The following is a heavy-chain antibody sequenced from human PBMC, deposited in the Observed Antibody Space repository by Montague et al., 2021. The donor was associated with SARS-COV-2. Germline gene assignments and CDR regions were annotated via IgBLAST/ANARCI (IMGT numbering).Heavy chain of an antibody. D-gene: IGHD6-19*01. V-gene: IGHV4-59*01. CDR2: IYYSGST. Sequence: SETLSLTCTVSGGSISSYYWSWIRQPPGKGLEWIGYIYYSGSTNYNPSLKSRVTISVDTSKNQFSLKLSSVTAADTAVYYGARVPFVAVAGTLLPYYYYYGMDVWGQGTTVTVSS. J-gene: IGHJ6*02. CDR1: GGSISSYY. CDR3: ARVPFVAVAGTLLPYYYYYGMDV.